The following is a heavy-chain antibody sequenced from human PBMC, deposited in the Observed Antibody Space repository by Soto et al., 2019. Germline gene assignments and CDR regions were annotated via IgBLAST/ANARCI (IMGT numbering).Heavy chain of an antibody. V-gene: IGHV3-9*01. CDR1: GFTFDDYA. CDR3: AKGIETYSFNGMDV. CDR2: ISWNSGSI. J-gene: IGHJ6*02. D-gene: IGHD5-18*01. Sequence: EVQLVESGGGLVQPGRSLRLSCAASGFTFDDYAMHWVRQAPGKGLEWVSGISWNSGSIGYADSVKGRFTISRDNAKKYLYLQMNRLRAEYTAWYYGAKGIETYSFNGMDVWGQGTTVTVSS.